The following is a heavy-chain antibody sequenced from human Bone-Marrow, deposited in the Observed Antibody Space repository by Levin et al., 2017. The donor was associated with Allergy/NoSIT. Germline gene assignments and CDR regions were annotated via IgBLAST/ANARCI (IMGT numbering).Heavy chain of an antibody. J-gene: IGHJ6*02. CDR2: ISGDGDT. CDR3: TREAVVTALNHYHFFGMDV. V-gene: IGHV3-66*01. CDR1: GFIVSDNY. D-gene: IGHD2-21*02. Sequence: GGSLRLSCAASGFIVSDNYMNWVRQAPGKGLEWVAVISGDGDTYYGDSVRDRCTISRDTSKNTVYLQMNHLRVEDTAVYYCTREAVVTALNHYHFFGMDVWGQGTTVTV.